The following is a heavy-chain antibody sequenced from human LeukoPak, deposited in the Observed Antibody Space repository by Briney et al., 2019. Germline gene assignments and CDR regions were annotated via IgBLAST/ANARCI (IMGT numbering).Heavy chain of an antibody. V-gene: IGHV1-18*01. J-gene: IGHJ4*02. Sequence: VASVKVSCKASGYTFTSYGISWVRQAPGQGLEWMGWISAYNGSTNYAQKLQGRVTMTTDTSTSTAYMELRSLRSDDTAVYYCARGTDYGGKKPKYYFDYWGQGTLVTVSS. CDR2: ISAYNGST. CDR1: GYTFTSYG. D-gene: IGHD4-17*01. CDR3: ARGTDYGGKKPKYYFDY.